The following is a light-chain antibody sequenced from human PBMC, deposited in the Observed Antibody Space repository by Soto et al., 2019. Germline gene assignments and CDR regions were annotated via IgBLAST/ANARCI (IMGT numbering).Light chain of an antibody. Sequence: EIVLTQSPATLSLSPGERATLSCRASQSVNSYFAWYQHKPGQAPRLLLYGASNRPTGIPARFSGSGSGTDFTLPISSLEREDFAVYYCQQRSNWHPLTFGQGTRLEIK. V-gene: IGKV3-11*01. CDR2: GAS. J-gene: IGKJ5*01. CDR1: QSVNSY. CDR3: QQRSNWHPLT.